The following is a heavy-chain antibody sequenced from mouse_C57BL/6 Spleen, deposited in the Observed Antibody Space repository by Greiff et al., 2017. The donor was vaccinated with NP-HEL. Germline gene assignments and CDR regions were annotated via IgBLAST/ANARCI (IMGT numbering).Heavy chain of an antibody. CDR1: GYTFTPSR. CDR2: IHPPLFST. V-gene: IGHV1-64*01. CDR3: ARGFTTVPSMDY. Sequence: QVQLQQPGAELVNPGASVKLSCKASGYTFTPSRLPLSPPIPLQFLYFILMIHPPLFSTNYNEKFKSKATLTVDKSSSTAYMQLSSLTSEDSAVYYCARGFTTVPSMDYWGQGTSVTVS. J-gene: IGHJ4*01. D-gene: IGHD1-1*01.